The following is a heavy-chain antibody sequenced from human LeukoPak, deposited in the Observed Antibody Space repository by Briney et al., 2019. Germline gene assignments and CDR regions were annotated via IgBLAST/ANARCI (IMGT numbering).Heavy chain of an antibody. V-gene: IGHV1-69*06. CDR1: GGTFSSYA. D-gene: IGHD2-15*01. CDR2: IIPIFGTA. Sequence: ASVKVSCKASGGTFSSYAISWVRQAPGQGLEWMGGIIPIFGTANYAQKFQGRVTITADKSTSTAYMELGSLRSEDTAVYYCASATLRCSGGSCYEMDVWGKGTTVTVSS. J-gene: IGHJ6*04. CDR3: ASATLRCSGGSCYEMDV.